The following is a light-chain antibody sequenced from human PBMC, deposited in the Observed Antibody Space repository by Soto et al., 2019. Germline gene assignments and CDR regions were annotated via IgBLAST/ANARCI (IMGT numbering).Light chain of an antibody. CDR2: DVS. V-gene: IGLV2-11*01. Sequence: QSALTQPRSVSGSPGQSVTISCTGTSSDVGGYNYVSWYQQHPGKAPKLMIYDVSKRPSGVPDRFSGSKSGNTASLTISGLQAEDEYYYYCCSYAGSYTYVFGTGTKLTVL. CDR1: SSDVGGYNY. J-gene: IGLJ1*01. CDR3: CSYAGSYTYV.